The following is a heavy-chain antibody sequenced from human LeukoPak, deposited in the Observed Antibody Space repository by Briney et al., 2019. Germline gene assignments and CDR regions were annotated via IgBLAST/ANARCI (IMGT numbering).Heavy chain of an antibody. J-gene: IGHJ4*02. CDR1: RFTFSSYV. V-gene: IGHV3-23*01. CDR2: ISDSGGNT. D-gene: IGHD6-19*01. CDR3: AKDRGYSSAWNGFDY. Sequence: GGSLRLSCAASRFTFSSYVMTWVRQAPGKGLEWVSGISDSGGNTYYADSVKGRFTISRDNSKDTLYLQMNSLGAEDTAVYYCAKDRGYSSAWNGFDYWGQGTLVTVSS.